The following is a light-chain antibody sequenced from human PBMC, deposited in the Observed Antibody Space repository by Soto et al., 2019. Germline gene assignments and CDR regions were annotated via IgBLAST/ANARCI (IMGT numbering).Light chain of an antibody. V-gene: IGKV1-5*03. CDR1: QSISSW. Sequence: DIQMTQSPSTLSASVGDRVTITCWASQSISSWLAWYQQKPGKAPKLLIYKASSLESGVPSRFSGSGSGTEFTLTISSLQPDDFATYYCQQYNSYSSFFGPGTKVDIK. CDR2: KAS. J-gene: IGKJ3*01. CDR3: QQYNSYSSF.